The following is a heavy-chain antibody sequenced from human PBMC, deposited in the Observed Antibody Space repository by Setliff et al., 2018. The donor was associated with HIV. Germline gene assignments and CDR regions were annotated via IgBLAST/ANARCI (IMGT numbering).Heavy chain of an antibody. V-gene: IGHV3-7*01. CDR1: GFTFSTYA. CDR2: IKQDGSEK. J-gene: IGHJ6*02. D-gene: IGHD2-2*01. CDR3: AREDQLLSGHYYYNGMDV. Sequence: GGSLRLSCAATGFTFSTYAMSWVRQAPGKGLEWVANIKQDGSEKYYVDSVTGRFTISRDNAKNSLYLQMNSLRAEDTAVYYCAREDQLLSGHYYYNGMDVWGQGTTVTVSS.